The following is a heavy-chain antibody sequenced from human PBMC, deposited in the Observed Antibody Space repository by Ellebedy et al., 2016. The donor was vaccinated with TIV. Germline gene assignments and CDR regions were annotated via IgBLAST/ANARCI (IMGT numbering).Heavy chain of an antibody. CDR2: ISAYNRDT. V-gene: IGHV1-18*01. CDR3: ARASLSGSYQNGLDV. J-gene: IGHJ6*02. D-gene: IGHD1-26*01. Sequence: AASVKVSCKASGYTFTSYGISWVRQAPGQGLEWMGWISAYNRDTNYAQKLQGRVTMTTDTSTSTAYMELRSLRSDDTAVYYCARASLSGSYQNGLDVWGQGTTVTVSS. CDR1: GYTFTSYG.